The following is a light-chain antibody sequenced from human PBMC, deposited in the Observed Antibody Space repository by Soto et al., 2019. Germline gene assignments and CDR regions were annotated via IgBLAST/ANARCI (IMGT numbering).Light chain of an antibody. CDR3: SSYTSSSTLVV. CDR1: SSDVGDYNY. J-gene: IGLJ2*01. Sequence: QSALTQPASVSGSPGQSITISCTGTSSDVGDYNYVSWYQQHPGKAPKLMIYDVSNRPSGVSNRFSGSKSGSTASLTISGLQAEDEADYYCSSYTSSSTLVVFGGGTKLTVL. CDR2: DVS. V-gene: IGLV2-14*03.